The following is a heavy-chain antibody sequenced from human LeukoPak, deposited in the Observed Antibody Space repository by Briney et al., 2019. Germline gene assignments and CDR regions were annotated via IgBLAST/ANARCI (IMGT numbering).Heavy chain of an antibody. D-gene: IGHD3-16*01. CDR1: GFTFSGYE. V-gene: IGHV3-48*03. Sequence: GGSLRLSCAASGFTFSGYEMNWVRQAPGKGLEWVSYISSSGSTIYYADSVKGRFTISRDNAKNSLYLQMNSLRAEDTAVYYCARVASSFGTEGMDVWGQGTTVTVSS. CDR2: ISSSGSTI. CDR3: ARVASSFGTEGMDV. J-gene: IGHJ6*02.